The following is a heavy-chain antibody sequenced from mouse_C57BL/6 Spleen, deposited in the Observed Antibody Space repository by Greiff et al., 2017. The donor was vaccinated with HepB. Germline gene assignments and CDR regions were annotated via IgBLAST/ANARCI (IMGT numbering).Heavy chain of an antibody. J-gene: IGHJ1*03. Sequence: QVKLQQSGAELVKPGASVKLSCKASGYTFTEYTIHWVKQRPGQGLEWIGWFYHGSGSIKYNEKFKDKATLSADKSSSTVYMELSRLTSEDSAVYFCAKYGSTMVSPWYFGVWGTGTTVTVAS. V-gene: IGHV1-62-2*01. CDR2: FYHGSGSI. CDR3: AKYGSTMVSPWYFGV. D-gene: IGHD2-2*01. CDR1: GYTFTEYT.